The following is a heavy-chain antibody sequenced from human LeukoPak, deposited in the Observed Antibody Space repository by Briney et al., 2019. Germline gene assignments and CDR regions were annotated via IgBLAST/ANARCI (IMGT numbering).Heavy chain of an antibody. Sequence: SETLSLTCAVYGGSFSGYYWSWIRQPPGKGLEWIGEINHSGSTNYNPSLKSRVTISVDTSKNRFSLKLSSVTAADTAVYYCARGLGVLDYWGQGTLVTVSS. J-gene: IGHJ4*02. CDR1: GGSFSGYY. D-gene: IGHD2-8*01. CDR2: INHSGST. CDR3: ARGLGVLDY. V-gene: IGHV4-34*01.